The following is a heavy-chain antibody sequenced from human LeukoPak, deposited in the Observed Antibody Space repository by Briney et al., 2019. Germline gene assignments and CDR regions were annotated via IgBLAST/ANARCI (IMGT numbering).Heavy chain of an antibody. CDR3: ATVIAYRGYMDV. Sequence: PGGSLRLSCAASGFTFSSYNMNWVRQAPGKGLEWVSFISSSSGYIYYADSVKGRFTISRDNAKNSLYLLMNSLRAEDTAEYYCATVIAYRGYMDVWGKGTTVTVSS. CDR1: GFTFSSYN. J-gene: IGHJ6*03. D-gene: IGHD6-13*01. V-gene: IGHV3-21*01. CDR2: ISSSSGYI.